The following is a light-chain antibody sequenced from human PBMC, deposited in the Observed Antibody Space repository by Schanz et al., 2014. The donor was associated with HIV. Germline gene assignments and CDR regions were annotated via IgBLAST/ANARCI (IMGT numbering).Light chain of an antibody. J-gene: IGLJ1*01. V-gene: IGLV1-40*01. CDR1: SSNIGAGYY. CDR3: QSYDSSLSGYV. CDR2: ENN. Sequence: QSVLTQPPSVSGAPGQRITISCTGSSSNIGAGYYVHWYQQFPGTAPKLLIYENNHRPSGVPDRFSGSKSGTSASLVITGLQAEDEADYYCQSYDSSLSGYVFGTGTKLTVL.